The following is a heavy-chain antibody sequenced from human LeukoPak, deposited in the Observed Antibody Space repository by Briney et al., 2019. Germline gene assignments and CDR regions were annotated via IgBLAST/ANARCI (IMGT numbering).Heavy chain of an antibody. CDR2: ISSSSSTI. V-gene: IGHV3-48*04. CDR1: GFTFSSYS. CDR3: AKDAAGSSWPYYFDF. D-gene: IGHD6-13*01. Sequence: PGGSLRLSCAASGFTFSSYSMNWVRQAPGKGLEWVSYISSSSSTIYYADSVKGRFTISRDNSKNTVYLQMNSLRAEDTAVYYCAKDAAGSSWPYYFDFWGQGTLVTVSS. J-gene: IGHJ4*02.